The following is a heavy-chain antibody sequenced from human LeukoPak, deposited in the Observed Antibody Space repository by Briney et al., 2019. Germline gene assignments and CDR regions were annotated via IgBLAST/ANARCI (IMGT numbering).Heavy chain of an antibody. J-gene: IGHJ4*02. D-gene: IGHD3-10*01. CDR2: ISSSSIYI. V-gene: IGHV3-21*01. CDR1: GFTFSSYS. Sequence: PGGSLRLSCAASGFTFSSYSMNWVRQAPGKGLEWVSSISSSSIYIYYADSVKGRFPISRDNAKNSLYLQMNSLRAEDTAVYYCAAGITMAQFDYWGQGTLVTVSS. CDR3: AAGITMAQFDY.